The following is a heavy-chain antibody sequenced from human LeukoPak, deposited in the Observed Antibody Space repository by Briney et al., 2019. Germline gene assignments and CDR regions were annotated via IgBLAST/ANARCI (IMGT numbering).Heavy chain of an antibody. J-gene: IGHJ4*02. CDR1: GGSISSGSYY. D-gene: IGHD6-6*01. CDR3: ARGRGDSSSDY. V-gene: IGHV4-61*02. Sequence: SETLSLTCTVSGGSISSGSYYWSWIRQPAGKGLEWIGRIYTSGSTNYNPSLKSRVTISVDTSKNQFSLKLSSVTAADTAVYYCARGRGDSSSDYWGQGTLVTVSS. CDR2: IYTSGST.